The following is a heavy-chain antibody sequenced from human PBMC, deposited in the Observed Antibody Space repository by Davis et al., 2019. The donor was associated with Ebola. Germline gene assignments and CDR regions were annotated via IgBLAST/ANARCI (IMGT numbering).Heavy chain of an antibody. CDR3: ARLRYDFWSGTLNYYYYGMDV. V-gene: IGHV4-34*01. D-gene: IGHD3-3*01. J-gene: IGHJ6*02. Sequence: PSETLSLTCAVYGGSFSGYYWSWIRQPPGKGLEWIGEINHSGSTNYNPSLKSRVTISVDTSKNQFSLKLSSVTAADTAVYYCARLRYDFWSGTLNYYYYGMDVWGQGTTVTVSS. CDR1: GGSFSGYY. CDR2: INHSGST.